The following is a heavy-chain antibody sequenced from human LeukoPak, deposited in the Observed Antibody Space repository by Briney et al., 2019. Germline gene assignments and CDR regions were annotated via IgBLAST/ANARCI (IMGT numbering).Heavy chain of an antibody. CDR3: AKDHYWSIDY. J-gene: IGHJ4*02. Sequence: GGSLRLSCAASGFTFSSYGMHWVRHAPGQGLVWVSRIKGDGISTNYADSVKGRFTISRDIAKNTLYLRMNSLRAEDTGVYYCAKDHYWSIDYWGRGTLVTVSS. CDR1: GFTFSSYG. D-gene: IGHD3-3*01. CDR2: IKGDGIST. V-gene: IGHV3-74*01.